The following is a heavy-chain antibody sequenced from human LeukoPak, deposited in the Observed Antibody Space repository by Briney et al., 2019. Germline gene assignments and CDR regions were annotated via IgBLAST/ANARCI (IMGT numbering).Heavy chain of an antibody. D-gene: IGHD3-22*01. CDR3: ARDHRSGYPQDAFDI. CDR1: GYTFTSYG. V-gene: IGHV1-18*01. Sequence: WASVKVSCKASGYTFTSYGISWVRQAPGQGLEWMGWISAYNGNTNYAQKLQGRVTMTTDTSTSTAYMELGSLRSDDTAVYYCARDHRSGYPQDAFDIWGQGTMVTVSS. J-gene: IGHJ3*02. CDR2: ISAYNGNT.